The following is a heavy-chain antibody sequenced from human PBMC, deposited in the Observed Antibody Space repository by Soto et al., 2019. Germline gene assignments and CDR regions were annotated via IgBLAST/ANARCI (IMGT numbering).Heavy chain of an antibody. V-gene: IGHV3-23*01. CDR3: AKDKSYYYDSNGSRAEH. CDR1: GFTFSWYA. J-gene: IGHJ1*01. Sequence: EVQLLESGGGLAQPGGSLRLYCSASGFTFSWYAMSWVRQAPGKGLEWVSGITANGGSRDYADSVKGRFTISRDNSKNTLYLEMNSLRAEDTAIYYCAKDKSYYYDSNGSRAEHWGQGTLVAVSS. CDR2: ITANGGSR. D-gene: IGHD3-22*01.